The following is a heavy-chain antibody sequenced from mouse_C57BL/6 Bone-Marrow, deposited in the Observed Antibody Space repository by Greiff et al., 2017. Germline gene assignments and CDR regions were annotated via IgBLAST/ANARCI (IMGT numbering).Heavy chain of an antibody. J-gene: IGHJ2*01. CDR1: GYAFTNYL. CDR2: INPGSGGT. D-gene: IGHD1-1*01. Sequence: QVQLQQSGAELVRPGTSVKVSCKASGYAFTNYLIEWVKQRPGQGLEWIGVINPGSGGTNYNEKFKGKDTLTADKSSSTAYMQLSSLTSEASAVYFCARDCYGSSYFDYWGQGTTLTVSS. V-gene: IGHV1-54*01. CDR3: ARDCYGSSYFDY.